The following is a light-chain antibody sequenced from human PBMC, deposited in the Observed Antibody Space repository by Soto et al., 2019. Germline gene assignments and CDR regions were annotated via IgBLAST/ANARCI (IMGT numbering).Light chain of an antibody. Sequence: QSVLTQPPSVSGAPGQRVTISCTGSRSNIGAGYDVHWYQQLPGTAPKLLTYGNSNRPSGVPDRFSGSKSGTSASLAITGLQAEDEADYYCQSYDSSLSGSGVFGGGTKLTVL. CDR1: RSNIGAGYD. V-gene: IGLV1-40*01. J-gene: IGLJ2*01. CDR3: QSYDSSLSGSGV. CDR2: GNS.